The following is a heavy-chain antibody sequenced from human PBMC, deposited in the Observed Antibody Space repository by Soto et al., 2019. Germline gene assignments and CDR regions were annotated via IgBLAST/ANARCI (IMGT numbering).Heavy chain of an antibody. CDR1: GYTFTSYG. CDR3: AREGLLMVYAIPEYFQH. J-gene: IGHJ1*01. V-gene: IGHV1-18*01. CDR2: ISAYNGNT. Sequence: QVQLVQSGAEVKKPGASVKVSCKASGYTFTSYGIIWVRQAPGQGLEWMGWISAYNGNTNYAQKLQGRVTMTTDTSTSTAYMELRSLRSDDTAVYYCAREGLLMVYAIPEYFQHWGQGTLVTVSS. D-gene: IGHD2-8*01.